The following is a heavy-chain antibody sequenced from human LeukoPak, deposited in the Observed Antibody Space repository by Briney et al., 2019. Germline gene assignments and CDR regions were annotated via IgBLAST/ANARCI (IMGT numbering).Heavy chain of an antibody. CDR2: INPSGGRT. CDR3: ARMDGDAFDI. J-gene: IGHJ3*02. V-gene: IGHV1-46*01. Sequence: ASVKISCKASGYTFTSYYMHWVRQAPGQGLEWMGVINPSGGRTTYAQKFQDRVTMTKDTSTRTVYIELNSLRSEDTAVYYCARMDGDAFDIWGQGTMVTVSS. D-gene: IGHD3/OR15-3a*01. CDR1: GYTFTSYY.